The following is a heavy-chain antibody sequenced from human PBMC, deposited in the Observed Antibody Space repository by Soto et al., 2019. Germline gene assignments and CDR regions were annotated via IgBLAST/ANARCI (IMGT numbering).Heavy chain of an antibody. CDR1: GYTFTSYD. J-gene: IGHJ3*02. CDR2: MNPNSGNT. V-gene: IGHV1-8*01. CDR3: ARGINYYDSGDEAFEI. Sequence: QVQLVQSGAEVKKPGASVKVSCKASGYTFTSYDINWVRQATGQGLEWMGWMNPNSGNTGYAQKFQGRVTMTRNTSISTAYMELSSLRSEDTDVYYCARGINYYDSGDEAFEIWGQGTMVTVSS. D-gene: IGHD3-10*01.